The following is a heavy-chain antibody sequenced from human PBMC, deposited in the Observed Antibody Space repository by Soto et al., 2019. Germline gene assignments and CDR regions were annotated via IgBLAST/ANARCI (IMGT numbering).Heavy chain of an antibody. Sequence: GGSLRLSCAASGFTFSSYAMSWVRQAPGKGLEWVSAISGSGGSTYYADSVKGRFTISRDNSKNTLYLQMNSLRAEDTAVYYCAKDIPRRPMIVVVITSEGFAFDIWGQGTMVTVSS. V-gene: IGHV3-23*01. CDR1: GFTFSSYA. CDR2: ISGSGGST. CDR3: AKDIPRRPMIVVVITSEGFAFDI. J-gene: IGHJ3*02. D-gene: IGHD3-22*01.